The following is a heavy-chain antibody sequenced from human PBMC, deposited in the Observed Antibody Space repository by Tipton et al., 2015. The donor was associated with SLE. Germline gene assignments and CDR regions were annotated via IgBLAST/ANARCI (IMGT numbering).Heavy chain of an antibody. J-gene: IGHJ4*02. V-gene: IGHV4-34*01. Sequence: TLSLTCTIYGGSFSAYYWTWIRQPPETGLEWIGEISHSGSTNYNPSLKSRVTISVDTSKNQFSLKLGSVTAADTAVYYCGRTKAGIRYFDYWGQGILVTVSS. CDR3: GRTKAGIRYFDY. CDR1: GGSFSAYY. D-gene: IGHD2-2*02. CDR2: ISHSGST.